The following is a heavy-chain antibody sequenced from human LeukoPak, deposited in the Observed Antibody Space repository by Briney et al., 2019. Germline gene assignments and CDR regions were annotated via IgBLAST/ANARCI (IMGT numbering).Heavy chain of an antibody. Sequence: SETLSLTCTGSGVSISSSYWSWIRQPPGRGLEWIGYITYTGNTNYNPSLQGRVTISMDTSKTQSSLKLSSVTAADTAVYYCARVNLYGSGSDQRGYWGPGTLVIVSS. CDR2: ITYTGNT. V-gene: IGHV4-59*01. CDR3: ARVNLYGSGSDQRGY. J-gene: IGHJ4*02. CDR1: GVSISSSY. D-gene: IGHD3-10*01.